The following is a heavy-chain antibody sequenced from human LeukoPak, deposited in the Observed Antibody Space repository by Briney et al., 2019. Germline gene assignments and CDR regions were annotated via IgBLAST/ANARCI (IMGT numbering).Heavy chain of an antibody. CDR2: INPNSGGT. Sequence: ASVKVSCKASGYTFTGYYMHWVRQAPGQGLEWMGWINPNSGGTNYAQKFQGRVTMTRDTSISTAYMELSRLRSDDTAVYYCARGWQWEPYFSDYWGQGTLATVSS. J-gene: IGHJ4*02. CDR1: GYTFTGYY. CDR3: ARGWQWEPYFSDY. V-gene: IGHV1-2*02. D-gene: IGHD1-26*01.